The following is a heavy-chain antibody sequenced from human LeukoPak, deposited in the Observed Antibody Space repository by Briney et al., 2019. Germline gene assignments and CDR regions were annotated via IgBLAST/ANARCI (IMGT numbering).Heavy chain of an antibody. CDR2: INPNGGAT. V-gene: IGHV1-2*02. Sequence: ASVKVSCKASGHPFTGYYIHWVRQAPGQGLEWMGWINPNGGATKYARRFQGRLTMTRDTSITTAYMELSRLTSDDTAVYYCGSDPPSYYRSGTPDFAPSGHGTLVTASS. CDR1: GHPFTGYY. CDR3: GSDPPSYYRSGTPDFAP. J-gene: IGHJ5*02. D-gene: IGHD3-10*01.